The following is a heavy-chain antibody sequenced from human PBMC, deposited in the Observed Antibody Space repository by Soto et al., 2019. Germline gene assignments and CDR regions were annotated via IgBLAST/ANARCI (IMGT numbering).Heavy chain of an antibody. CDR1: GFIFGHYA. Sequence: GGSLRLSCAGSGFIFGHYAMAWVRQAPGKGLEWISAISGRGDSTYYADAVKGRVTISRYNSKNTLYLQMNSLRFDDTAVYYCAKALDGIDDYFYAMGVWGQGTTVTVSS. J-gene: IGHJ6*02. CDR3: AKALDGIDDYFYAMGV. V-gene: IGHV3-23*01. D-gene: IGHD1-1*01. CDR2: ISGRGDST.